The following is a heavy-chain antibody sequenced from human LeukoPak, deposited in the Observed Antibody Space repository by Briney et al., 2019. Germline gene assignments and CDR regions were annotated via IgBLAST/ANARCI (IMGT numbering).Heavy chain of an antibody. CDR2: ISGSGSIT. CDR1: GFTFSNYA. J-gene: IGHJ4*02. D-gene: IGHD6-13*01. CDR3: AKDREIYSNSWYYFDY. V-gene: IGHV3-23*01. Sequence: GGSLRLSCAASGFTFSNYAMSWVRQAPGRGLEWVSGISGSGSITYFADSVKGRFTISRDNSKNTLYLRLNSLRAEDTAVYHCAKDREIYSNSWYYFDYWGQGTLVTVSS.